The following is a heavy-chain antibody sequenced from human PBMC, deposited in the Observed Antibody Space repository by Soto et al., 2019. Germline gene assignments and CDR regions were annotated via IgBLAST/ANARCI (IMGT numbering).Heavy chain of an antibody. CDR2: ISGSEGKT. CDR3: VRWSYLDY. J-gene: IGHJ4*02. CDR1: GFSFISYA. D-gene: IGHD3-3*01. Sequence: DVELLESGGGLVQPGGSLRLSCAASGFSFISYAMSWVRQAPGKGLEWVSTISGSEGKTFYADSVKGRFSISRDTSKNMLYLQMNNLRGDDTAVYYCVRWSYLDYWGQGTRVTVSS. V-gene: IGHV3-23*01.